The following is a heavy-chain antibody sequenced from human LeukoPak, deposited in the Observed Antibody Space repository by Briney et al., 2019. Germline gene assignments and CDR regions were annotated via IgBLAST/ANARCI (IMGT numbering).Heavy chain of an antibody. D-gene: IGHD3-22*01. J-gene: IGHJ3*02. CDR3: ARDGWYYDSSGYPSDAFDI. Sequence: GGSLRLSCAASGFTFSSYWMSWVRQAPGKGLEGVANIKQDGSEKYYVDSVKGRFTISRDNAKNSLYLQMNSLRAEDTAVYYCARDGWYYDSSGYPSDAFDIWGQGTMVTVSS. V-gene: IGHV3-7*01. CDR2: IKQDGSEK. CDR1: GFTFSSYW.